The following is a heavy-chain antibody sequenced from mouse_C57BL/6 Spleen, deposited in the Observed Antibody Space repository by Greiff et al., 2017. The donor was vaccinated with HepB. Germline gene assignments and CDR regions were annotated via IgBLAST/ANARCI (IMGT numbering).Heavy chain of an antibody. V-gene: IGHV2-2*01. CDR2: IWSGGST. J-gene: IGHJ4*01. D-gene: IGHD1-1*01. Sequence: VMLVESGPGLVQPSQSLSITCTVSGFSLTSYGVHWVRQSPGKGLEWLGVIWSGGSTDYNAAFISRLSISKDNSKSQVFFKMNSLQADDTAIYYCARGGTTDYYAMDYWGQGTSVTVSS. CDR1: GFSLTSYG. CDR3: ARGGTTDYYAMDY.